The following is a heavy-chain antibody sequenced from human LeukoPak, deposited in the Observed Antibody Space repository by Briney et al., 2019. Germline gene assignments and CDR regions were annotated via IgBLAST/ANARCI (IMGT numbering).Heavy chain of an antibody. Sequence: TGRSLRLSCAASGFTFSSYAMHWVRQAPGKGLEWVALISYDGSNQYYADSVKGRFTISRGNSKNTLYLQMNSLRAEDTAVYYCAKREYDYVWGSYRSGAFDIWGQGTMVTVSS. D-gene: IGHD3-16*02. V-gene: IGHV3-30*04. CDR3: AKREYDYVWGSYRSGAFDI. CDR2: ISYDGSNQ. J-gene: IGHJ3*02. CDR1: GFTFSSYA.